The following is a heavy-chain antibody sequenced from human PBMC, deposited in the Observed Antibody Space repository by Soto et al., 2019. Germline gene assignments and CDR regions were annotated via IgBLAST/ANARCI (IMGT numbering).Heavy chain of an antibody. V-gene: IGHV3-74*01. CDR1: GIIFTNYW. Sequence: EVQLVESGGGLVQPGGSLRLSCAASGIIFTNYWMHWVRQAPGKGLVWVSRIDNDGSGTTYADSVKDRFTISRDNVKNTAYLKMNSLSAEDTAVCYCTTVFEYWGQGTLVPVST. CDR2: IDNDGSGT. J-gene: IGHJ4*02. CDR3: TTVFEY.